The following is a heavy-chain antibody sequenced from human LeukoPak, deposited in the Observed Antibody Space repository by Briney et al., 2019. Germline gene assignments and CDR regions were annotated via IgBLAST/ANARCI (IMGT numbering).Heavy chain of an antibody. J-gene: IGHJ3*02. CDR2: IYPGDSDT. CDR1: GYSFTSYL. Sequence: GESLKISCKGSGYSFTSYLIGWVRQMPGKGLEWMGVIYPGDSDTRYSPSFQGQVTVSADKSINTAYLQWSSLKASDTAMYYCVTGTGRAFDIWGQGTMVTVSS. D-gene: IGHD1-1*01. V-gene: IGHV5-51*01. CDR3: VTGTGRAFDI.